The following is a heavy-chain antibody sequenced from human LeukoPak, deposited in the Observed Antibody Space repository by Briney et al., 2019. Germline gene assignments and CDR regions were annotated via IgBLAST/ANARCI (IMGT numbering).Heavy chain of an antibody. Sequence: GGSQRLSCAASGFTFSSYWMFWVRQAPGKGLEWVACIKHDGSERYYVDSVKGRFTISRDNAENSLYLQMDSLRVEDTAAYFCASGRGWYVDYWGQGVLVTVSS. J-gene: IGHJ4*02. CDR2: IKHDGSER. V-gene: IGHV3-7*01. CDR3: ASGRGWYVDY. CDR1: GFTFSSYW. D-gene: IGHD1-26*01.